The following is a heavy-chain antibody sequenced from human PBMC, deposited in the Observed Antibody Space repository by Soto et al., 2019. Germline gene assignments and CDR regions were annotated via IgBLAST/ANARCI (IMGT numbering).Heavy chain of an antibody. Sequence: GGSLRLSCAASGFTFSSYGMHWVRQAPGKGLEWVAVISYDGSNKYYADSVKGRFTISRDNSKNTLYLQMNSLRAEDTAVYYCAKDLSSGYHRRYYGMDVWRQGTTVTVSS. V-gene: IGHV3-30*18. CDR1: GFTFSSYG. J-gene: IGHJ6*02. D-gene: IGHD3-22*01. CDR2: ISYDGSNK. CDR3: AKDLSSGYHRRYYGMDV.